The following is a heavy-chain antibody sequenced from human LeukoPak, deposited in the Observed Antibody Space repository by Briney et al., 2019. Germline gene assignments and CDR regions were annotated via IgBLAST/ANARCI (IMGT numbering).Heavy chain of an antibody. CDR2: IYHSGST. J-gene: IGHJ4*02. Sequence: SETLSLTCAVSGYSISSGYYWGWIRQPPGKGLEWIGSIYHSGSTYYNPSLKSRVTISVDTSKNQFSLKLSSVTAADTAVYYCARANLHYYDNSGYYQPRPYFDYWGQGTLVTVSS. D-gene: IGHD3-22*01. V-gene: IGHV4-38-2*01. CDR3: ARANLHYYDNSGYYQPRPYFDY. CDR1: GYSISSGYY.